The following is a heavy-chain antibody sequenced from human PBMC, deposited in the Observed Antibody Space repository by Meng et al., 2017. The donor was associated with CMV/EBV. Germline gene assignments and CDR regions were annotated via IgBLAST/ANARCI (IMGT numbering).Heavy chain of an antibody. CDR2: IYTSGST. Sequence: QVQLQQWGAGLLKPSETLSLTCAVYGGSFSGYYWSWIRQPAGKGLEWIGRIYTSGSTNYNPSLKSRVTISVDTSKNQFSLKLSSVTAADTAVYYCAREAFKVLFFPFDPWGQGTLVTVSS. V-gene: IGHV4-59*10. CDR3: AREAFKVLFFPFDP. J-gene: IGHJ5*02. CDR1: GGSFSGYY. D-gene: IGHD1-1*01.